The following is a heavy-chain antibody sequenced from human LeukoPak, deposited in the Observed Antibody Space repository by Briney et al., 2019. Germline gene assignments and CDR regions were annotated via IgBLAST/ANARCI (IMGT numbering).Heavy chain of an antibody. CDR1: GFTFSDYY. D-gene: IGHD3-10*01. CDR3: ARDVDGSGNYGFDW. Sequence: TGGSLRLSCAASGFTFSDYYMSWIRQAPGKGLEWVSYISSSGSTIYYADSVKGRFTISRDNAKSSLYLEMNSLRAEDTAVYYCARDVDGSGNYGFDWWGQGILVTVSS. CDR2: ISSSGSTI. J-gene: IGHJ4*02. V-gene: IGHV3-11*04.